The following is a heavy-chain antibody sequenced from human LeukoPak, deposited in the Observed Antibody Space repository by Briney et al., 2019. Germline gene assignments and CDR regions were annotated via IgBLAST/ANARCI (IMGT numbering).Heavy chain of an antibody. Sequence: GGSLRLSCAASGFTFDDYGMSWVRQAPGKGLEWVSGINWNGGSTGYADSVKGRFTISRDNAKNSLYLQMNSLRAEDTALYYCARDLYSYYYYYMDVWGKGTTVTVSS. V-gene: IGHV3-20*04. CDR3: ARDLYSYYYYYMDV. CDR2: INWNGGST. J-gene: IGHJ6*03. CDR1: GFTFDDYG.